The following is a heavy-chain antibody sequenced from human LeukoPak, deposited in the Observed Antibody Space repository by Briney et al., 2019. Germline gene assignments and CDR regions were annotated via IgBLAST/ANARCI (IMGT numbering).Heavy chain of an antibody. V-gene: IGHV3-74*01. CDR3: ARVSIGWYHFDY. CDR1: GFTFITYW. Sequence: GGSLRLFCAASGFTFITYWMHWVRQAPGKGLVWVSRINPDGSTTSYADSVKGRFTVSRDNAKNTLYLQMNSLRAEDTAVYYCARVSIGWYHFDYWGQGTLVTVSS. J-gene: IGHJ4*02. CDR2: INPDGSTT. D-gene: IGHD6-19*01.